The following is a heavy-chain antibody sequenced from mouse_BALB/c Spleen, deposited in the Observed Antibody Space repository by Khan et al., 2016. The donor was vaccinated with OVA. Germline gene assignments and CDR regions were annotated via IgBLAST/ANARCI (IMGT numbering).Heavy chain of an antibody. J-gene: IGHJ2*01. V-gene: IGHV2-9*02. CDR2: IWAGGST. CDR1: GFSLTTSG. Sequence: VQLQVSGPGLVAPSQSLSITCTVSGFSLTTSGVHWVRQPPGKGLEWLGVIWAGGSTNYNSALMSRLSLSKDNSKSQVFLKMNSLKTDDTAMYYCARLEDKWGQGTTLTVSS. CDR3: ARLEDK.